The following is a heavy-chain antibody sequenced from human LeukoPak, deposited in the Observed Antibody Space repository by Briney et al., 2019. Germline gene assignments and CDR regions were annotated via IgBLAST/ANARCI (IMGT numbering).Heavy chain of an antibody. CDR2: IGSTI. CDR1: GFSFSTYS. Sequence: GSLRLSCVVSGFSFSTYSLNWIRQAPGKGLEWVSYIGSTIYYADSVKGRFTISRDNAKNSLYLQMNSLRAEDTAVYYCARDRGIVGTTGYYYMDVWGKGTTVTVSS. V-gene: IGHV3-48*04. CDR3: ARDRGIVGTTGYYYMDV. D-gene: IGHD1-26*01. J-gene: IGHJ6*03.